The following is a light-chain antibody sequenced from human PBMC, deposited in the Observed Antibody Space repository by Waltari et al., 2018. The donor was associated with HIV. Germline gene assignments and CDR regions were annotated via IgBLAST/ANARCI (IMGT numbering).Light chain of an antibody. V-gene: IGKV1-5*02. CDR1: QKISSW. CDR2: QGS. J-gene: IGKJ2*01. CDR3: QQYDSFPYT. Sequence: DIQMTQSPSTLSASVGDSVTIICRASQKISSWLAWYQQKPGKVPNLLIYQGSTLQGGVPSRFSGSGSGTDFTLTINKLQSDDFGTYYCQQYDSFPYTFGPGTNLEIK.